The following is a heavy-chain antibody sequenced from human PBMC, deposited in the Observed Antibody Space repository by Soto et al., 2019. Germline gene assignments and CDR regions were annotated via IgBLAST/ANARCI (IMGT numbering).Heavy chain of an antibody. J-gene: IGHJ3*02. D-gene: IGHD3-22*01. V-gene: IGHV3-30-3*01. Sequence: GGSLRLSCAASGFTFSSYAMHWVRQAPGKGLEWVAVISYDGSNKYYADSVKGRFTISRDNSKNTLYLQMNSLRAEDTAVYYCARDSRVRNYDDPKNDAFDIWGQGTMVTVSS. CDR2: ISYDGSNK. CDR3: ARDSRVRNYDDPKNDAFDI. CDR1: GFTFSSYA.